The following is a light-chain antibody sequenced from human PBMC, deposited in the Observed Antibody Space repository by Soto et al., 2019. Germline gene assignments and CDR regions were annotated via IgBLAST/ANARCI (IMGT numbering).Light chain of an antibody. CDR2: RNN. J-gene: IGLJ1*01. V-gene: IGLV1-47*01. CDR3: AAWDDSLSGYV. Sequence: QSVLTQSPSASGTPGQRVTISCSGSSSNIGSNYVYWYQHLPGTAPKLLIYRNNQRPSGVPDRFSGSKSGTSASLAISGLRSEDEADYYCAAWDDSLSGYVFGTGTKVTVL. CDR1: SSNIGSNY.